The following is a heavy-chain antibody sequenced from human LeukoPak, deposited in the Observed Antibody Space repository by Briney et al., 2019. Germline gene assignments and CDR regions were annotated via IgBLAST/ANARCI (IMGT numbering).Heavy chain of an antibody. CDR1: GFTFSSYG. D-gene: IGHD3-10*01. Sequence: GGSLRLSCAASGFTFSSYGMHWVRQAPGKGLEWVAVISYDGSNKYYADSVKGRFTISRDNSKNTLYLQMNSLRAEDTAVYYCAKDKTYHMVRGVKGRYFDLWGRGTLVTVSS. CDR3: AKDKTYHMVRGVKGRYFDL. CDR2: ISYDGSNK. J-gene: IGHJ2*01. V-gene: IGHV3-30*18.